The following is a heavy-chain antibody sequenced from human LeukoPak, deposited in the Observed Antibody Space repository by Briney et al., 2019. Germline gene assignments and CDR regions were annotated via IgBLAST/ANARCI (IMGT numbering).Heavy chain of an antibody. CDR1: GFTFNTYA. Sequence: GGSLRLSCTASGFTFNTYAMYWVRQAPGKGLEWVAFIQYDGNAKHYADSVTGRFTISRDDAKNSLYLQMNSLRAEDTAVYYCASGLYGDYVDYWGQGTLVTVSS. CDR2: IQYDGNAK. J-gene: IGHJ4*02. CDR3: ASGLYGDYVDY. D-gene: IGHD4-17*01. V-gene: IGHV3-30*02.